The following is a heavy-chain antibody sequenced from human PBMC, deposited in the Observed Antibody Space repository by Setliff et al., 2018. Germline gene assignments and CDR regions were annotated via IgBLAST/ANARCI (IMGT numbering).Heavy chain of an antibody. CDR2: FHTGGAT. J-gene: IGHJ6*03. D-gene: IGHD3-3*01. CDR1: GGSISSGGFY. Sequence: PSETLSLTCSVSGGSISSGGFYWSWIRQSAGRGLEWIGHFHTGGATDYNLSLKSRVTISLDTSKNQFSLCLTSVTADDTAVYYCARMSGFQYIDVWDKGTTVTVSS. CDR3: ARMSGFQYIDV. V-gene: IGHV4-61*09.